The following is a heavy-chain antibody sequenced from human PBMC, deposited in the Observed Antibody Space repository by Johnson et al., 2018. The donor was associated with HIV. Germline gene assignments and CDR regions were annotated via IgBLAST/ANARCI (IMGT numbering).Heavy chain of an antibody. CDR3: AKDRFMFLENPVDGFDI. CDR2: ISYDGSNK. J-gene: IGHJ3*02. Sequence: QVQLVESGGGVVQPGRSLRLSCAASGFTFSSYAMHWVRQAPGKGLEWVAVISYDGSNKYYADSVKGRFTISRDNSKNTLYLQMNSLRAEDTAVYYCAKDRFMFLENPVDGFDIWGQGTMVTVSS. CDR1: GFTFSSYA. V-gene: IGHV3-30*04. D-gene: IGHD3-3*01.